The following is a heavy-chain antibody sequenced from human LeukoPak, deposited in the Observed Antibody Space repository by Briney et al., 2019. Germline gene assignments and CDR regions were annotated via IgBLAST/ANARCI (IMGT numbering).Heavy chain of an antibody. CDR3: AREGDSSSFDNWFDP. CDR2: IYYSGST. J-gene: IGHJ5*02. Sequence: SETLSLTCTVSGGSISSYYWSWIRQPPGKGLEWIGYIYYSGSTYYNPSLKSRVTISVDTSKNQFSLKLSSVTAADTAVYYCAREGDSSSFDNWFDPWGQGTLVTVSS. D-gene: IGHD6-13*01. CDR1: GGSISSYY. V-gene: IGHV4-30-4*08.